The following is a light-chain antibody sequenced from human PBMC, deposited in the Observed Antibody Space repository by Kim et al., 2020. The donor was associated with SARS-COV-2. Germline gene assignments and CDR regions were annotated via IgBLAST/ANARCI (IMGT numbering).Light chain of an antibody. J-gene: IGKJ2*01. CDR3: QQYGSSLLYT. Sequence: SPEETATLSCGASQSVRSGYLAWYQQKPGQAPRLLIYGASSRATGIPDRFSGSGSGTDFTLTISRLEPEDFAVYYCQQYGSSLLYTFGQGTKLEI. CDR2: GAS. V-gene: IGKV3-20*01. CDR1: QSVRSGY.